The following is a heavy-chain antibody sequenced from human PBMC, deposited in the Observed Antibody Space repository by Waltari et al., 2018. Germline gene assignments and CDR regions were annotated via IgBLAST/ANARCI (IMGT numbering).Heavy chain of an antibody. CDR3: AKDRPPYDFWSGSFDY. CDR2: IWYDGRNK. CDR1: GFTFSSYG. J-gene: IGHJ4*02. Sequence: QVQLVESGGGVVQPGRSLRLSCAASGFTFSSYGMHWVRQAPGKGLEWVAVIWYDGRNKYYAYSVKGRFTITRDNSKNTLYLQMNSLRAEDTAVYYCAKDRPPYDFWSGSFDYWGQGTLVTVSS. V-gene: IGHV3-33*06. D-gene: IGHD3-3*01.